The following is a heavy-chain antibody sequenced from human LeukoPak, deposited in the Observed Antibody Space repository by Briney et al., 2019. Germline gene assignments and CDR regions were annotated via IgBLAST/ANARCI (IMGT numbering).Heavy chain of an antibody. V-gene: IGHV3-30*03. CDR2: ISYDGSNK. CDR1: GFTFSTYG. Sequence: GRSLRLSCAASGFTFSTYGMHWVRQAPGKGLEWVAVISYDGSNKYYADSVKGRFTISRDNAKNSLYLQMNSLRAEDTAVYYCARVRDGSGSYDYYYYGMDVWGKGTTVTVSS. J-gene: IGHJ6*04. CDR3: ARVRDGSGSYDYYYYGMDV. D-gene: IGHD3-10*01.